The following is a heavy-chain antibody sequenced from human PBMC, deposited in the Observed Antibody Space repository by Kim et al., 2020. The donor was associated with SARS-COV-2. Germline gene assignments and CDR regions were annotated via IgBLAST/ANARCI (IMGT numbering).Heavy chain of an antibody. CDR1: GFPVSTNY. CDR3: ARDAGVYGNQKCDDYYYYGMDV. V-gene: IGHV3-66*03. CDR2: IYSCGST. D-gene: IGHD4-4*01. J-gene: IGHJ6*02. Sequence: GGSLRLSCAASGFPVSTNYMSWVRQAPGKGLEWVSVIYSCGSTYYADSVKGRFTISRDNSENTLYLQMNNLRTEDTAVYYCARDAGVYGNQKCDDYYYYGMDVWGQGTTVTVSS.